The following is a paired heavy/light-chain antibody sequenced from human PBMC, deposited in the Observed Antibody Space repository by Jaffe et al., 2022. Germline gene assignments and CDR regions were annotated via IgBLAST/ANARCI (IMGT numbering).Light chain of an antibody. CDR1: QSLVHSNGNTY. J-gene: IGKJ2*01. CDR2: EVS. CDR3: MQSTHWPPYT. Sequence: DVVMTQSPLSLPVALGQPASISCRSSQSLVHSNGNTYLNWFQQRPGQSPRRLIYEVSNRDSGVPDRFSGSGSGTDFTLEISRVEAEDVGVYYCMQSTHWPPYTFGQGTKLEIK. V-gene: IGKV2-30*02.
Heavy chain of an antibody. CDR1: GFTFSGHS. CDR3: VRDSSTLDY. V-gene: IGHV3-74*01. J-gene: IGHJ4*02. Sequence: EVQLVESGGGLVQPGGSLRLSCAASGFTFSGHSMHWVRQAPGKGLVWVSRIHSDGTHITYAESVKGRFTISRDNAKNTLYLQMNTLRAEDTAMYYCVRDSSTLDYWGQGTLVTVSS. CDR2: IHSDGTHI.